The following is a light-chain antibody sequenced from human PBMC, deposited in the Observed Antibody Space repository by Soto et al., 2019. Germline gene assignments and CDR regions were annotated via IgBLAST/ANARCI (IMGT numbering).Light chain of an antibody. Sequence: NFMLTQPHSVSASPGKTVTISCTGSSGSIASNYVQWYQQRPGSAPTTVIYEDNQSPSGVPVRFSGSIDSSSNSASLTISGLKTEDEADYYCQSYDSSSVVFGGGTKLTVL. CDR2: EDN. CDR3: QSYDSSSVV. J-gene: IGLJ2*01. V-gene: IGLV6-57*02. CDR1: SGSIASNY.